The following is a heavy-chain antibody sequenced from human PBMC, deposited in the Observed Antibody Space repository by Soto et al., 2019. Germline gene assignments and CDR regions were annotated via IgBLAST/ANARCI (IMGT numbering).Heavy chain of an antibody. J-gene: IGHJ3*02. CDR3: ARDMFDSSDAFDI. V-gene: IGHV3-53*01. CDR2: IYSGGST. Sequence: GSLRLSCAASGFTVSSNYMSWVRQAPGKGLEWVSVIYSGGSTYYADSVKGRFTISRDNSKNTLYLQMNSLRAEDTAVYYCARDMFDSSDAFDIWGQGTMVTVSS. D-gene: IGHD3-10*02. CDR1: GFTVSSNY.